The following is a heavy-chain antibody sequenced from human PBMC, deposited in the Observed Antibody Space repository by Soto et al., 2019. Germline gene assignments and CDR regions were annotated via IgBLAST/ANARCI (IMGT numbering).Heavy chain of an antibody. V-gene: IGHV3-23*01. CDR3: TKGRAITVFGVITPFDS. D-gene: IGHD3-3*01. J-gene: IGHJ4*02. CDR1: GFNFSNYA. Sequence: EVQLLESGGDFKQPGGSLRLSCEGSGFNFSNYALNWVRQAPGKRLEWVSVISGNSGTTYYAASVKGRFTISRDNSKKTLYLQMSSPRADDSAVYYCTKGRAITVFGVITPFDSWGQGNLVTVSS. CDR2: ISGNSGTT.